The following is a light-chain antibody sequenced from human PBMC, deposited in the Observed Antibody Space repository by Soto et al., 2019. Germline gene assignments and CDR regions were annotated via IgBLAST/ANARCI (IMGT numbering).Light chain of an antibody. J-gene: IGLJ2*01. CDR3: AAWDDSLRAVV. Sequence: QSVLTQSPSESATPGQRVTISCSGSGSNIGTHAVNWYQQLPGTAPTLLIFRNHQRPSGVPDRFSGSKSGTSGSLAISGPQSEDEADYYCAAWDDSLRAVVFGGGTKLTVL. CDR1: GSNIGTHA. CDR2: RNH. V-gene: IGLV1-44*01.